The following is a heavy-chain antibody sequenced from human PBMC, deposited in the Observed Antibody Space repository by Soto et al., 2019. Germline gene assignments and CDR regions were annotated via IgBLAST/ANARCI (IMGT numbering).Heavy chain of an antibody. Sequence: QVQLVQSGAEVKKPGSSVKVSCKASGGTFSSYTISWVRQAPGQGLEWMGRIIPILGIANYAQKFQGRVTITADKSTSTAYMELSSLRSEDTAVYYCARDEGIAVGFDPWGQGTLVTVSS. J-gene: IGHJ5*02. CDR1: GGTFSSYT. D-gene: IGHD6-19*01. CDR2: IIPILGIA. V-gene: IGHV1-69*08. CDR3: ARDEGIAVGFDP.